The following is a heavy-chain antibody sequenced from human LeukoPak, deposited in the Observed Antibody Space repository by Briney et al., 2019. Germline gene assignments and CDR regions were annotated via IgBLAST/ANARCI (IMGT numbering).Heavy chain of an antibody. V-gene: IGHV4-39*07. D-gene: IGHD2-2*01. CDR3: ARALVVVPAANYYYYYYMDV. J-gene: IGHJ6*03. CDR2: IYYSGST. Sequence: SETLSLTCTVSGGSISSSSYYWGWIRQPPGKGLEWIGSIYYSGSTYYNPSLKSRVTISVDTSKNQFSLKLSSVTAADTAVYYCARALVVVPAANYYYYYYMDVWGKGTTVTISS. CDR1: GGSISSSSYY.